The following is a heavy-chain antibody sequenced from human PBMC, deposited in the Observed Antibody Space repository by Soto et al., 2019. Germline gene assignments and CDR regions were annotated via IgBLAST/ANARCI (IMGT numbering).Heavy chain of an antibody. CDR3: ARAIFGVVHRGRKTFDP. V-gene: IGHV4-31*03. CDR2: IYYSGST. J-gene: IGHJ5*02. CDR1: GGSISSGGYY. Sequence: SETLSLTCTVSGGSISSGGYYWSWIRQHPGKGLEWIGYIYYSGSTYYNPSLKSRVTISVDTSKNQFSLKLSSVTAADTAVYYCARAIFGVVHRGRKTFDPWGQGTLVTVSS. D-gene: IGHD3-3*01.